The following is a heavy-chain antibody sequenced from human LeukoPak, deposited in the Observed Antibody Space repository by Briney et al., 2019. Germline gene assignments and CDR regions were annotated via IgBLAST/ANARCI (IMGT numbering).Heavy chain of an antibody. CDR2: FGPEDGET. V-gene: IGHV1-24*01. CDR3: ARAIKYDSSGYFFDY. J-gene: IGHJ4*02. Sequence: ASVKVSCKVSGYTLTESSMHWVRQAPGKGLEWMGGFGPEDGETIYAQNFQGRVTMTRDTSTSTVYMELSSLRSGDTAVYYCARAIKYDSSGYFFDYWGQGTLVTVSS. CDR1: GYTLTESS. D-gene: IGHD3-22*01.